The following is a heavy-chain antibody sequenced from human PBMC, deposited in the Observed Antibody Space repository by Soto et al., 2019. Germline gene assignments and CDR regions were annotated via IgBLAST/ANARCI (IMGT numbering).Heavy chain of an antibody. V-gene: IGHV1-46*01. CDR1: GYTFASHY. Sequence: QVQLVQSGAEVKKPGASVKVSCKASGYTFASHYIHWVRQAPGQGLEWMGVINPNGGNTRYDQRFQGRITMTSDTPTNTVYLDLSSLRSNDTAVYYCGRDTSGLDYWGQGTLVTVSS. J-gene: IGHJ4*02. CDR3: GRDTSGLDY. CDR2: INPNGGNT.